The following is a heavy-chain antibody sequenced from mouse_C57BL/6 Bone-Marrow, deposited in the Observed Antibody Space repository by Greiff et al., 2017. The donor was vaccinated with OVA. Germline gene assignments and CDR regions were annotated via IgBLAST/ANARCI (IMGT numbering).Heavy chain of an antibody. CDR3: ARRAYYYGSRSDYAMDY. CDR2: IYPGDGDT. D-gene: IGHD1-1*01. J-gene: IGHJ4*01. Sequence: QVQLQQSGAELVKPGASVKISCKASGYAFSSYWMNWVKQRPGKGLEWIGQIYPGDGDTNYNGKFKGKATLTADKSSSTAYMQLSSLTSEDSAVYFCARRAYYYGSRSDYAMDYWGQGTSVTVSS. CDR1: GYAFSSYW. V-gene: IGHV1-80*01.